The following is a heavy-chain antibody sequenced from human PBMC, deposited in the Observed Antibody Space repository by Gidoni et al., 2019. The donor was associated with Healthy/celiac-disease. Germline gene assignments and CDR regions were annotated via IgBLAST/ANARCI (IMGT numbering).Heavy chain of an antibody. D-gene: IGHD7-27*01. V-gene: IGHV1-2*02. CDR3: ARDRIPSRYYYYYGMDV. Sequence: QVQLVQSGAEVKKPGASVKVSCKASGYTFTGYYMHWVRQAPGQGLAWMGWINPNSGGTNYAQKFQGRVTMTRDTSISTAYMELSRLRSDDTAVYYCARDRIPSRYYYYYGMDVWGKGTTVTVSS. J-gene: IGHJ6*04. CDR2: INPNSGGT. CDR1: GYTFTGYY.